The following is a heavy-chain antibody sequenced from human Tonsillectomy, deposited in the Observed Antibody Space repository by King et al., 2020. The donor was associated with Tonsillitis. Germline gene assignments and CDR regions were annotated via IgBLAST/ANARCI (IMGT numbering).Heavy chain of an antibody. CDR2: SYNSGST. Sequence: QLQESGTGLMKPSENLSLTCVVSSGSIRSYYWSCIRQPPGKGLKWIRDSYNSGSTNCNTSLKSQFTIAAVTSKTQFSRKLNSVTAADTAVYYCARITPGYCSGGTCYSSSYFDDWGQGTLVTVSS. D-gene: IGHD2-15*01. CDR3: ARITPGYCSGGTCYSSSYFDD. CDR1: SGSIRSYY. V-gene: IGHV4-59*01. J-gene: IGHJ4*02.